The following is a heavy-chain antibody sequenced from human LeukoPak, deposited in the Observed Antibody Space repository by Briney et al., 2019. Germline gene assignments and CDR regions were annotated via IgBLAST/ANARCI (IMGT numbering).Heavy chain of an antibody. CDR3: AKDRYYYDSFFDY. Sequence: PGGSLRLSCAASGFTFSSYGMHWVRQAPGKGLEWVAFIRYDGSNKYFADSVKGRFTISRDNSKNTLYLQMNSLRAEDTAVYYCAKDRYYYDSFFDYWGQGTLVTVSS. CDR1: GFTFSSYG. J-gene: IGHJ4*02. V-gene: IGHV3-30*02. D-gene: IGHD3-22*01. CDR2: IRYDGSNK.